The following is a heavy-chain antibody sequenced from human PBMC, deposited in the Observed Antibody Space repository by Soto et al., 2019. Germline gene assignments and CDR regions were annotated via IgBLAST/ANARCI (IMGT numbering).Heavy chain of an antibody. CDR3: ATRHYRGNSDY. D-gene: IGHD1-26*01. CDR2: ISDSGTTI. V-gene: IGHV3-11*01. Sequence: QVPLVESGGDLVKPGGSLRLSCAASGFTFSDYYMTWIRQAPGKGLEWLSYISDSGTTIYYADSVMGRFTISSDNARNSLYLQMNSLIIEDTAMYYCATRHYRGNSDYWGQGTLGTVSS. CDR1: GFTFSDYY. J-gene: IGHJ4*02.